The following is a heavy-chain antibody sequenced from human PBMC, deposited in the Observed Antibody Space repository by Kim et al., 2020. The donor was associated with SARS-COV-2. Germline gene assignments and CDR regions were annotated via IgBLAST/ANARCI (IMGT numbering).Heavy chain of an antibody. V-gene: IGHV4-34*01. J-gene: IGHJ6*03. CDR2: INHSGST. CDR1: GGSLSGYY. Sequence: SETLSLTCAVYGGSLSGYYWSWIRQPPGKGLEWIGEINHSGSTNYNPSLKSGVTISVDTSKNQFSLKLSSVTAADTAVYYCARLCSTSCYRYYYYYMDVWGKGTTVTVSS. CDR3: ARLCSTSCYRYYYYYMDV. D-gene: IGHD2-2*01.